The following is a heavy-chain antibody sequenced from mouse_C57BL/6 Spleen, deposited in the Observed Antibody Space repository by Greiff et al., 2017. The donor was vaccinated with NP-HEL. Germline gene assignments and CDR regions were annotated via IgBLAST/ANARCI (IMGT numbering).Heavy chain of an antibody. CDR1: GYTFTSYW. V-gene: IGHV1-53*01. CDR3: ARSGGYGSSYYAMDY. D-gene: IGHD1-1*01. CDR2: INPSNGGT. J-gene: IGHJ4*01. Sequence: QVQLQQSGTELVKPGASVKLSCKASGYTFTSYWMHWVKQRPGQGLEWIGNINPSNGGTNYNEKFKSKATLTVDKSSSTAYMQLSSLTSEDSAVYYCARSGGYGSSYYAMDYWGQGTSVTVSS.